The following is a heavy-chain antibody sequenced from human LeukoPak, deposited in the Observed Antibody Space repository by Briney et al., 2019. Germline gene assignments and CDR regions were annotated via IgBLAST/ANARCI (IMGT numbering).Heavy chain of an antibody. V-gene: IGHV1-24*01. D-gene: IGHD2-2*02. CDR2: FNPRDGEA. J-gene: IGHJ4*02. Sequence: GASVRVSCKVSGFSLTELSMHWVRRAPGKGPEWMGGFNPRDGEAYFAQNFQGRVTLTEDTSTDTSSMELRSLKSDDTAVYYCATSDRQFCSPTSCYMPFDYWGQGTLVIVSS. CDR1: GFSLTELS. CDR3: ATSDRQFCSPTSCYMPFDY.